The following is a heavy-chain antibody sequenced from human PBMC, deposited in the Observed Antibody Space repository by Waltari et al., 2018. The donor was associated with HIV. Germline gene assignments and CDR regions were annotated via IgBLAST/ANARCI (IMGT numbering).Heavy chain of an antibody. V-gene: IGHV3-30*02. CDR3: ATNIVVAATGTFDY. J-gene: IGHJ4*02. CDR1: GFTFSSDG. CDR2: IRYDGSKK. Sequence: QVQLVESGGGVVQPGGAMRVSCAASGFTFSSDGMHWVRQAPGKGLEWVTFIRYDGSKKHYADSVKGRFTISRDNSDNTLYLEMNSLRTEDTAVYYCATNIVVAATGTFDYWGQGTRVIVTA. D-gene: IGHD2-15*01.